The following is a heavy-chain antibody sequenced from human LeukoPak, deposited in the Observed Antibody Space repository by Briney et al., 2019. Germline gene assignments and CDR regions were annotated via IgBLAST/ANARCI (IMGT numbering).Heavy chain of an antibody. J-gene: IGHJ3*02. D-gene: IGHD2-2*01. V-gene: IGHV3-48*01. CDR3: ARVVVPAAIRINDAFDI. Sequence: GGSLRLSCAASGFTFSSYSMNWVRQAPGKGLEWVSYISSSSSTIYYADSVKGRFTISRDNAKNSLYLQMNSLRAEDTAVYYCARVVVPAAIRINDAFDIWGQGTMVTVSS. CDR2: ISSSSSTI. CDR1: GFTFSSYS.